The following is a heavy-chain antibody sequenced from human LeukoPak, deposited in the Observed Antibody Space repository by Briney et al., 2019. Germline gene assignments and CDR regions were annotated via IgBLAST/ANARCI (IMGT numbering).Heavy chain of an antibody. J-gene: IGHJ4*02. CDR2: ISGSGVST. CDR3: AKDCSSTSCPTSDY. D-gene: IGHD2-2*01. Sequence: GGSLRLSCAASGFTFSNNRMSWVRQAPGKGLEWVSAISGSGVSTYYADSVKGRFTISRDNSKNTLYLQMNSLRAEDTAVYYCAKDCSSTSCPTSDYWGQGTLVTVSS. V-gene: IGHV3-23*01. CDR1: GFTFSNNR.